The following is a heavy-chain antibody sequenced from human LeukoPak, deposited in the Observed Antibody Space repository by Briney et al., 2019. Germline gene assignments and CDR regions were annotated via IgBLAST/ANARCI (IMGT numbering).Heavy chain of an antibody. J-gene: IGHJ4*02. CDR1: GGTFTSYA. Sequence: GASVKVSCKASGGTFTSYAISWVRQAPGQGLEWMGRIIPILGIANYAQKFQGRVTITADKSTSTAYMELSSLRSEDTAVYYCAPNGNGGNSGDYWGQGTLVTVSS. CDR2: IIPILGIA. CDR3: APNGNGGNSGDY. D-gene: IGHD4-23*01. V-gene: IGHV1-69*04.